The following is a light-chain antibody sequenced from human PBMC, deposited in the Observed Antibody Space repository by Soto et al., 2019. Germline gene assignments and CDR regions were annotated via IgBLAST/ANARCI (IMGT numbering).Light chain of an antibody. CDR1: QGISNY. V-gene: IGKV1-27*01. J-gene: IGKJ1*01. CDR3: QKYNSALGT. Sequence: DIQMTQSPSSLSASVGARVTITCRASQGISNYLAWYQQKPGKVPKLLIYAASTLQSGVPSRFSGSGSGTDFTRTISSLQPEDVATYYCQKYNSALGTFGQGTKVEIK. CDR2: AAS.